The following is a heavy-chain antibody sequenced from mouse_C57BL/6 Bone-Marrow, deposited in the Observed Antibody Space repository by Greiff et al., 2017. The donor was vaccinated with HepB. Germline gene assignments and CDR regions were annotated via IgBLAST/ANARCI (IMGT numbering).Heavy chain of an antibody. Sequence: QVQLQQPGAELVMPGASVKLSCKASGYTFTSYWMHWVKQRPGQGLEWIGEIDPSDSYTNYNQKFKGKSTLTVDKSSSTAYMQLSSLTSEDSAVYYCAREETTRYWYFDVWGTGITVTVSS. V-gene: IGHV1-69*01. CDR1: GYTFTSYW. CDR2: IDPSDSYT. J-gene: IGHJ1*03. CDR3: AREETTRYWYFDV. D-gene: IGHD2-13*01.